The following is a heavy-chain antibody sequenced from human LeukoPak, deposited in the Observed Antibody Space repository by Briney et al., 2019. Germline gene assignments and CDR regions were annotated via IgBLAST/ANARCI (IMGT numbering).Heavy chain of an antibody. CDR1: GFIFSTYY. J-gene: IGHJ3*02. CDR2: ISTGSSYI. D-gene: IGHD5-24*01. Sequence: GGSLRLSCAASGFIFSTYYMNWVRQAPGKGLEWVSSISTGSSYIYSVDSVKGRFTISRDNAKNLLYLQMNSLRAEDTAVYYCARSRGDGYSDAFDIWGQGTMVTVSS. CDR3: ARSRGDGYSDAFDI. V-gene: IGHV3-21*01.